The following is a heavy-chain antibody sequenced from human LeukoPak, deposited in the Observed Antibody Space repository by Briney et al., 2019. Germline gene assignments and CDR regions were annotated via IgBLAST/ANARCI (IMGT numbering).Heavy chain of an antibody. V-gene: IGHV1-8*01. CDR2: MNPNSGNT. CDR1: GYTFTSYD. CDR3: ARGITSDY. J-gene: IGHJ4*02. Sequence: GASVKVSCTASGYTFTSYDVSWVRQASGQGLEWVGWMNPNSGNTGYAQNFQGRVTMTRDTSISTAYMELTSLRSEDTAIYYCARGITSDYWGQGILITVSS.